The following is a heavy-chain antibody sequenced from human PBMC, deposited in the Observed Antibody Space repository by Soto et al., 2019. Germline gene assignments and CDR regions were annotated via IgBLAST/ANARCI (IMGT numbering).Heavy chain of an antibody. CDR1: GDSVSANNAA. Sequence: SKTLSLTCAISGDSVSANNAAWNWIRQSPSRGLEWLGRTYFRSKWNYDYAESVKSRLTITPDTTNNQISLQLNSVIPEDAAVYYCVRQPLANLALYGRDVWGQGTTGTVS. CDR3: VRQPLANLALYGRDV. J-gene: IGHJ6*02. CDR2: TYFRSKWNY. V-gene: IGHV6-1*01. D-gene: IGHD6-6*01.